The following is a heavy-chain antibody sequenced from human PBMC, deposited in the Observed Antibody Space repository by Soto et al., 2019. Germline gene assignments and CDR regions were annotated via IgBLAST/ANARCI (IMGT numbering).Heavy chain of an antibody. D-gene: IGHD3-3*01. Sequence: GGSLRLSCEGSGFPFSSYAIHWVRQTPGKGLEWVAVISYDGSITYYSDSVKGRFTISRDTPTNTVYLQLNGLRGDDTAVYYCARPPRDLWSGYSTYFDYWGQGTLVTVSS. CDR2: ISYDGSIT. CDR3: ARPPRDLWSGYSTYFDY. V-gene: IGHV3-30-3*01. CDR1: GFPFSSYA. J-gene: IGHJ4*02.